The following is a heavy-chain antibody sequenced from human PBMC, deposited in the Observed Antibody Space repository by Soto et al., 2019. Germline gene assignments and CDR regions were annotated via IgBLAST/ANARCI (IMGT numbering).Heavy chain of an antibody. Sequence: QVQLVQSGAEVKKPGASVKVSCKASGDTFTDYYIHWVRQAPGQGLEWMGTVNPSGGHTTYAQHFLGRMTMTRDTSTSTLYMGLASLTSEDTAIYFCARGGHVVVVTAALDYRGQGTLVTVSS. CDR2: VNPSGGHT. CDR3: ARGGHVVVVTAALDY. V-gene: IGHV1-46*01. CDR1: GDTFTDYY. J-gene: IGHJ4*02. D-gene: IGHD2-21*02.